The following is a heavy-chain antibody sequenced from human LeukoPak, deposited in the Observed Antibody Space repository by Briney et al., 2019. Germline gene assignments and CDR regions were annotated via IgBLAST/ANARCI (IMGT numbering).Heavy chain of an antibody. Sequence: SETLSLTCTVSGGSVSTYYWNWIRQPPGKGLEWIGYIYYSGSTNYNPSLKSRLTISVDTSNNQFSLKLSSVTAADTAVYYCASTSGYCSGGNCYLAFDYWGQGTLVTVSS. CDR2: IYYSGST. J-gene: IGHJ4*02. V-gene: IGHV4-59*02. D-gene: IGHD2-15*01. CDR3: ASTSGYCSGGNCYLAFDY. CDR1: GGSVSTYY.